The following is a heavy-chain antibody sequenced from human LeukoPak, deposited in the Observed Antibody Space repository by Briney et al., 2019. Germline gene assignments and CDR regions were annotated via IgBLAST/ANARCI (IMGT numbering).Heavy chain of an antibody. CDR3: ARGSYDYVWGSYRQSSYYFDY. J-gene: IGHJ4*02. Sequence: GASVKVSCKASGYTFTGYYMHWVRQAPGQGLEWMGWINPNSGGTNYAQKFQGWVTMTRDTSISTAYMELSRLRSDDTAVYYCARGSYDYVWGSYRQSSYYFDYWGQGTLLTVSS. D-gene: IGHD3-16*02. CDR2: INPNSGGT. CDR1: GYTFTGYY. V-gene: IGHV1-2*04.